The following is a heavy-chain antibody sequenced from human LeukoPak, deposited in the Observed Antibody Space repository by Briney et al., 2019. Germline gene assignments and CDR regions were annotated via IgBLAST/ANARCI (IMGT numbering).Heavy chain of an antibody. CDR2: ITTTSKTT. CDR1: GFTIDDYN. Sequence: GGSLRLSCVVSGFTIDDYNMNWVRQAPGKGLEWVSYITTTSKTTYYAGSVKGRFTISRDNAKNSLFLQMNSLRAEDTAVYCCVRDPIFGVGGNYFDSWGQGTLVTVSS. J-gene: IGHJ1*01. D-gene: IGHD3-3*01. CDR3: VRDPIFGVGGNYFDS. V-gene: IGHV3-48*01.